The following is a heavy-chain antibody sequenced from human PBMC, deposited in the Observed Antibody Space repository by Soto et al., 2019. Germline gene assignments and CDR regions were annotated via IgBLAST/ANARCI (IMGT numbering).Heavy chain of an antibody. J-gene: IGHJ6*03. CDR3: ARDWYFYGSGSPNHMDV. CDR1: GYTFSNYG. D-gene: IGHD3-10*01. V-gene: IGHV1-18*01. Sequence: QVQLVQSGDEMRKPGASVKVSCQASGYTFSNYGITWVRQAPGQGLEWMGWISAHNGNSKYAQSLQGRLTLTTDTSTSTAYMELRSLRSDDTAVCYCARDWYFYGSGSPNHMDVWGKGTTVSVSS. CDR2: ISAHNGNS.